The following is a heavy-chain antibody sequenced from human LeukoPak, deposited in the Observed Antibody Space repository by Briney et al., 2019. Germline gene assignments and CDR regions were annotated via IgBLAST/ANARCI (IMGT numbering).Heavy chain of an antibody. Sequence: TGGSLRLSCAASGFTFSSYGMHWVRQAPGKGLEWVAFIRYDGSNKYYADSVKGRFTISRDNSKNTLYLQMNSLRAEDTAVYYCAKDLSSWELLSEGFDYWGQGTLVTVSS. CDR3: AKDLSSWELLSEGFDY. D-gene: IGHD1-26*01. CDR1: GFTFSSYG. CDR2: IRYDGSNK. J-gene: IGHJ4*02. V-gene: IGHV3-30*02.